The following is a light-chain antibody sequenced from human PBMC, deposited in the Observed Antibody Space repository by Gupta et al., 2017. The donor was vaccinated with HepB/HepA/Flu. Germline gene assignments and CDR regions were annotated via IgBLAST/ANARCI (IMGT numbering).Light chain of an antibody. CDR1: ESVFSN. V-gene: IGKV3D-15*03. CDR2: DSS. CDR3: QQYDNWWT. J-gene: IGKJ1*01. Sequence: VLKTQSQATLSGSPGESATLSCRAGESVFSNLAWYQQQPGQAPRLLIYDSSVRATGIPPRFSGSGSGTEFTLTVSILQPEDFAVYYCQQYDNWWTFGQGARVEIK.